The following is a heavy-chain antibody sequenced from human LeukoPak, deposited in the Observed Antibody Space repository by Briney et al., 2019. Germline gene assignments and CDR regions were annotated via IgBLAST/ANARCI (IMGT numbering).Heavy chain of an antibody. CDR2: IKQDGSEK. Sequence: PGGSLRLSCAASGFTLSSNWVTWVRQAPGKGLEWVANIKQDGSEKYYVDSVKGRFTISRDNAKNSLYLQMNSLRAEDTAVYYCARGRYSSTWLDYWGQGTLVTVSS. CDR3: ARGRYSSTWLDY. J-gene: IGHJ4*02. CDR1: GFTLSSNW. D-gene: IGHD6-13*01. V-gene: IGHV3-7*01.